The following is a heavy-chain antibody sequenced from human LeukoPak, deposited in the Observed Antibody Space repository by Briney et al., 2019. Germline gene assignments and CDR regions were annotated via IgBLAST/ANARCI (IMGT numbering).Heavy chain of an antibody. CDR2: IYYSGST. CDR3: ASQAGGDYRFGA. J-gene: IGHJ5*02. CDR1: GGSISSYY. D-gene: IGHD4-17*01. Sequence: MTSETLSLTCTVSGGSISSYYRSWIRQPPGKGLEWIGYIYYSGSTNYNPSLKSRVTISVDTSKNQFSLKLSSVTAADTAVYYCASQAGGDYRFGAWGQGTLVTVSS. V-gene: IGHV4-59*01.